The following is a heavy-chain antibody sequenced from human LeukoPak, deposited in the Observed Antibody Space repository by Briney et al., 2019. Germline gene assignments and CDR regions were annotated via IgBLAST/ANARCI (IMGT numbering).Heavy chain of an antibody. J-gene: IGHJ6*02. D-gene: IGHD4-17*01. CDR2: IYYSGST. Sequence: PSETLSLTCTVSGGSISSGGYYWSWIRQHPGKGLEWIGYIYYSGSTYYNPSLKSRVTISVDTSKNQFSLKLSSVTAADTAVYYCARDWAVTTSVDYYYGMDVWGQGTTVTVSS. CDR1: GGSISSGGYY. V-gene: IGHV4-30-4*08. CDR3: ARDWAVTTSVDYYYGMDV.